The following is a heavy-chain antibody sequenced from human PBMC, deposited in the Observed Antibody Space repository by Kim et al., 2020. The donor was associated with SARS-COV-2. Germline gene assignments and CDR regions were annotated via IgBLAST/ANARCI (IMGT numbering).Heavy chain of an antibody. J-gene: IGHJ4*02. D-gene: IGHD3-22*01. CDR3: ARALSYYYDSSGYSSHFDY. Sequence: GRFTISRDNANNSLYLQMNSLRAEDTAVYYCARALSYYYDSSGYSSHFDYWGQGTLVTVSS. V-gene: IGHV3-11*06.